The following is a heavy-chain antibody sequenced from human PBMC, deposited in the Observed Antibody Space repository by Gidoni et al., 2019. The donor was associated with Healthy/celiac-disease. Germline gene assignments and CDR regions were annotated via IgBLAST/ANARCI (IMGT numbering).Heavy chain of an antibody. J-gene: IGHJ4*02. D-gene: IGHD2-2*01. CDR3: ARDADIVVVPAATSARGSNDY. CDR1: GFTFSSYS. V-gene: IGHV3-21*01. CDR2: ISSSSSYI. Sequence: EVQLVESGGGLVKPGGSLRLSCAASGFTFSSYSMNWVRQAPGKGLEWVSSISSSSSYIYYADSVKGRFTISRDNAKNSLYLQMNSLRAEDTAVYYCARDADIVVVPAATSARGSNDYWGQGTLVTVSS.